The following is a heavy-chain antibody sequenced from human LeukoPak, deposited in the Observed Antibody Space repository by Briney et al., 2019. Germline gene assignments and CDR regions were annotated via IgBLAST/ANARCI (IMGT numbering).Heavy chain of an antibody. CDR1: GGTFSSYA. J-gene: IGHJ5*02. CDR2: IIPIFGTA. CDR3: AREGLRYFDWLLKNWFDP. Sequence: ASVKVCCKASGGTFSSYAISWVRQAPGQGLEWMGGIIPIFGTANYAQKFQGRVTMTRDTSTSTVYMELSSLRSEDTAVYYCAREGLRYFDWLLKNWFDPWGQGTLVTVSS. D-gene: IGHD3-9*01. V-gene: IGHV1-69*05.